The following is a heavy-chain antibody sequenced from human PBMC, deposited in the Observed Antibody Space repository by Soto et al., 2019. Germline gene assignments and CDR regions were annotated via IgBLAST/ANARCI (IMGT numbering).Heavy chain of an antibody. CDR2: FNPTSGST. V-gene: IGHV1-46*01. CDR1: GYTFINYY. D-gene: IGHD6-13*01. CDR3: ARDLAAGDY. J-gene: IGHJ4*02. Sequence: QVQLVQSGAEVKKPGASVKLSCKASGYTFINYYIHWVRQAPGQGLEWMGIFNPTSGSTNFAQKFQGRVTLTMDTSTRTVYMELSSLRFDDTAVYYCARDLAAGDYWGQGTLVTVSS.